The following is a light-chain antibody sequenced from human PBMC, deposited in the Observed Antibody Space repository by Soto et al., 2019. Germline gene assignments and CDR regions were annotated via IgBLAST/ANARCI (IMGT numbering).Light chain of an antibody. CDR1: QSLLHSNGYNY. CDR2: LGS. V-gene: IGKV2-28*01. J-gene: IGKJ4*01. Sequence: DIVMTQSPLSLPVTPGEPASISCRSSQSLLHSNGYNYLDWYLQKPGQPPQLLISLGSNRASGVPDRFSGSGSGTDFTLKSITVEAEDVGVYYCMQTLQTPVTFGGGTKVEIK. CDR3: MQTLQTPVT.